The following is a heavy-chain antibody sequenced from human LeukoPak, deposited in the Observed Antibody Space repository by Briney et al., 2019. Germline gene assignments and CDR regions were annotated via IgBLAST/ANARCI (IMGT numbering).Heavy chain of an antibody. D-gene: IGHD5-12*01. J-gene: IGHJ6*03. CDR3: ARQRVATIYEGMRPHYYYYMDV. CDR2: INPNSGGT. V-gene: IGHV1-2*02. CDR1: GYTFTGYY. Sequence: ASVKVSCKASGYTFTGYYMHWVRQAPGQGLEWMGWINPNSGGTNYAQKFQGRVTMTRDTSISTAYMELSRLRSDDTAVYYCARQRVATIYEGMRPHYYYYMDVWGKGTTVTVSS.